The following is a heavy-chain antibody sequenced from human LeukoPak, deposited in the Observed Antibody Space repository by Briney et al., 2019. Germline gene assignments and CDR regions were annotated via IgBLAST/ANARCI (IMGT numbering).Heavy chain of an antibody. D-gene: IGHD6-25*01. CDR3: AREVFEGQRQSDAFDV. J-gene: IGHJ3*01. Sequence: PGGSLRLCCAASRFTFSSPRMDWVRQAPGGGLVCVSRGHGPGDCTHCAESVRGRFIISRDNAENTISLQMNNLRAEDTAVYFCAREVFEGQRQSDAFDVWGQGTMVTVSS. V-gene: IGHV3-74*01. CDR1: RFTFSSPR. CDR2: GHGPGDCT.